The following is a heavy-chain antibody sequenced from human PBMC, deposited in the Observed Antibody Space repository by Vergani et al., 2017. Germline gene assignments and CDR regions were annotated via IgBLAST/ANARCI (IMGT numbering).Heavy chain of an antibody. CDR3: ARRKYYYDSSGYPYYFDY. CDR2: IDWDDDK. CDR1: GFSLSTSGMC. Sequence: QVTLRESGPALVKPTQTLTLTCTFSGFSLSTSGMCVSWIRQPPGKALEWLARIDWDDDKSYSTSLKSRLTISKDTSKSQVVLTMTNMDPVDTATYYCARRKYYYDSSGYPYYFDYWGQGTLVTVSS. V-gene: IGHV2-70*15. D-gene: IGHD3-22*01. J-gene: IGHJ4*02.